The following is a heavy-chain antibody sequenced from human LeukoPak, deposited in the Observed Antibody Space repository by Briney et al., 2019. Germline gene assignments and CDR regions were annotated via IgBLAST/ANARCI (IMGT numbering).Heavy chain of an antibody. CDR3: ASCRLGYCSGGSCYDGYYMDV. V-gene: IGHV3-23*01. J-gene: IGHJ6*03. Sequence: PVGSLRLSCAASGFTFSSYAMSWVRQAPGKGLEWVSAISGSGGSTYYADSVKGRFTISRDNSKNTLYLQMNSLRAEDTAVYYCASCRLGYCSGGSCYDGYYMDVWGKGTTVTVSS. CDR2: ISGSGGST. CDR1: GFTFSSYA. D-gene: IGHD2-15*01.